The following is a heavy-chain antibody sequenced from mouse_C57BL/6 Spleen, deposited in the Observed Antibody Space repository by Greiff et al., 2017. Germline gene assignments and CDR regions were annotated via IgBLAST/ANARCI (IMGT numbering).Heavy chain of an antibody. V-gene: IGHV1-69*01. CDR3: ARWLRRDYYAMDY. J-gene: IGHJ4*01. D-gene: IGHD2-2*01. Sequence: QVQLQQSGAELVMPGASVKLSCKASGYTFTSYWMHWVKQRPGQGLEWIGEIDPSDSYTNYNQKFKGKSTLTVDKSSSTAYMQLSSLTSEDSAVYYCARWLRRDYYAMDYWGQGTSVTVSS. CDR2: IDPSDSYT. CDR1: GYTFTSYW.